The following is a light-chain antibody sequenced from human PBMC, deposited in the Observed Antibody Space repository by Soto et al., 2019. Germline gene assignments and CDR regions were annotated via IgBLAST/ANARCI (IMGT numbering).Light chain of an antibody. CDR1: QSVSYN. Sequence: EIVMTQSPATLSVSPGETATLSCRASQSVSYNLAWYQQKPGQGPRLLIYGAFTSATGIPARFSGSGSGTEFTLTFRSLQSEDCAGYYCQQYKNWPPLTFGGGTKVEIK. V-gene: IGKV3-15*01. J-gene: IGKJ4*01. CDR2: GAF. CDR3: QQYKNWPPLT.